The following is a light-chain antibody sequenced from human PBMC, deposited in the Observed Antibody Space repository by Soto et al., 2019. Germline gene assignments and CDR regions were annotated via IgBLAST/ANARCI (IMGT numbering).Light chain of an antibody. CDR1: ESINNN. V-gene: IGKV3-15*01. Sequence: EIVMTQSPATLSVSPGEGATLSCTASESINNNLAWYQEKPGQAPRLLIYAATTRATGFPARFSGSGSGTEFTLIISSLQSEDFAVYYCQQHHKWPLTFGGGTKVDIK. CDR3: QQHHKWPLT. CDR2: AAT. J-gene: IGKJ4*01.